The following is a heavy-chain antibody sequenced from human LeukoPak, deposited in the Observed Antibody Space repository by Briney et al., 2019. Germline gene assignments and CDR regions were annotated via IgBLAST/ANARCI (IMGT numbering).Heavy chain of an antibody. CDR3: ARHFGYCSGGSCYSVWFDP. CDR1: GGSISSYY. J-gene: IGHJ5*02. D-gene: IGHD2-15*01. V-gene: IGHV4-39*01. Sequence: SETLSLTCTVSGGSISSYYWGWIRQPPGKGLEWIGSMYYSGSTYYNPSLKSRVTISVDTSKNQFSLKLSSVTAADTAVYYCARHFGYCSGGSCYSVWFDPWGQGTLVTVSS. CDR2: MYYSGST.